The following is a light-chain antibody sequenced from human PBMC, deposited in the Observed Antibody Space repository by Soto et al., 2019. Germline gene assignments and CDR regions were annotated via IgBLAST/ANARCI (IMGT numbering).Light chain of an antibody. CDR3: QQYYIFPLA. V-gene: IGKV1D-8*01. Sequence: VLWMTQSPSLLSASTGDRVTITCRTSQGVSTYVAWYQQKPGKPPKPLIYAASTLHSGVPARFSGSGSGTDFTLTISGLQSEDFGTYYCQQYYIFPLAFGGGTKVDIK. J-gene: IGKJ4*01. CDR1: QGVSTY. CDR2: AAS.